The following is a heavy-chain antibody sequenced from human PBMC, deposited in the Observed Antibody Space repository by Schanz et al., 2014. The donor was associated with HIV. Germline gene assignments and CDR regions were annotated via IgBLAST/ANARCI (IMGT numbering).Heavy chain of an antibody. CDR3: ARDVGPYYDSSGRRLDP. D-gene: IGHD3-22*01. CDR1: GFTFSSYS. J-gene: IGHJ5*02. Sequence: VHLVESGGDLVQPGGSLRLSCAASGFTFSSYSMNWVRQAPGKGLEWIGEINQSGSTNYNPSLKSRVTISLDTSKNQFSLKLSSVTAADTAVYYCARDVGPYYDSSGRRLDPWGQGTLVTVSS. CDR2: INQSGST. V-gene: IGHV4-34*09.